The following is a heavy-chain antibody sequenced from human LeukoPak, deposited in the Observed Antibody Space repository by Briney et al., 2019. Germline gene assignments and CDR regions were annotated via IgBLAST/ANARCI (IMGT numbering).Heavy chain of an antibody. CDR2: IKQDGSEG. D-gene: IGHD6-19*01. Sequence: GGSLRLSCAASKFFFHGYWMSWVRQAPGKGLEWVANIKQDGSEGYYMDSVKGRFTISRDNAKNLLFLQMNSLRAEDTALYYCAAGDRNGWYFDYWGQGTLVTVSS. J-gene: IGHJ4*02. CDR1: KFFFHGYW. V-gene: IGHV3-7*03. CDR3: AAGDRNGWYFDY.